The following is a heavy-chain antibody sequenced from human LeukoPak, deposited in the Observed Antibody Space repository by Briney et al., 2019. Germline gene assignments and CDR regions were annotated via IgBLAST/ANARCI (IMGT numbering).Heavy chain of an antibody. CDR2: ISSGGGTIK. V-gene: IGHV3-48*03. CDR3: ARRYCSSTDCLFDY. CDR1: GFTFSNYD. D-gene: IGHD2-2*01. Sequence: GGSLRLSCASSGFTFSNYDMNWVRQAPGKGLEGVSHISSGGGTIKYYADSLKGRFTISRDNAKNSLYLQMNSLRAEDTAVYYCARRYCSSTDCLFDYWGQGTLVTVSS. J-gene: IGHJ4*02.